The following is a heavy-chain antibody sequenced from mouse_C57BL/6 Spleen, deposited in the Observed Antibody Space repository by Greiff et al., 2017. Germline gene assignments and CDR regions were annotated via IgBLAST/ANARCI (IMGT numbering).Heavy chain of an antibody. Sequence: EVKLMESGGDLVKPGGSLKLSCAASGFTFSSYGMSWVRQTPDKRLEWVATISSGGSYTYYPDSVKGRFTISRDNAKNTLYLQMSSLKSEYTAMYYCAREDGNYEGFAYWGQGTLVTVSA. V-gene: IGHV5-6*01. CDR2: ISSGGSYT. CDR3: AREDGNYEGFAY. J-gene: IGHJ3*01. D-gene: IGHD2-1*01. CDR1: GFTFSSYG.